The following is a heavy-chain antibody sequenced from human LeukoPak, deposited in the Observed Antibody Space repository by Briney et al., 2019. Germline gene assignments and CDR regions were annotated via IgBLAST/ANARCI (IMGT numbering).Heavy chain of an antibody. D-gene: IGHD6-6*01. Sequence: GGSLRLSCAASGFTFSTYWMSWVRQAPGKGLEWVANIKQDGSEEDYVDSVKRRFTVSRDNAKNSLYLQMSSLRAEDTAVYYCATMRWTTRPEDYWGQGTLVTVSS. J-gene: IGHJ4*02. CDR2: IKQDGSEE. CDR1: GFTFSTYW. V-gene: IGHV3-7*01. CDR3: ATMRWTTRPEDY.